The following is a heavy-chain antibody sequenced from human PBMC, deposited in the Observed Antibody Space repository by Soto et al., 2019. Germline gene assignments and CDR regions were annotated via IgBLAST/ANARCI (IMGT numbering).Heavy chain of an antibody. Sequence: ASVKVSCKASGYTFTSYYMHWVRQAPGQGLEWMGIINPSGGSTSYAQKFQGRVTMTRDTSTCTVYMELSSLRSEDTAVYYCARSYSSSWYGGGFDPWGQGTLVTVSS. J-gene: IGHJ5*02. CDR3: ARSYSSSWYGGGFDP. V-gene: IGHV1-46*03. CDR1: GYTFTSYY. D-gene: IGHD6-13*01. CDR2: INPSGGST.